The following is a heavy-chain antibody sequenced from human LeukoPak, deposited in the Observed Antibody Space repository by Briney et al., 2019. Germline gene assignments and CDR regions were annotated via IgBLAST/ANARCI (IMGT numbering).Heavy chain of an antibody. CDR1: GGTFSSYA. Sequence: GASVKVSCKASGGTFSSYAISWVRQAPGQGLEWMGRIIPILGIANYAQKFQGRVTITADKSTSTAYMELSSLRSEDTAVYYCAVHSSSWYSGDYWGQGTLVTVSP. J-gene: IGHJ4*02. CDR3: AVHSSSWYSGDY. V-gene: IGHV1-69*04. D-gene: IGHD6-13*01. CDR2: IIPILGIA.